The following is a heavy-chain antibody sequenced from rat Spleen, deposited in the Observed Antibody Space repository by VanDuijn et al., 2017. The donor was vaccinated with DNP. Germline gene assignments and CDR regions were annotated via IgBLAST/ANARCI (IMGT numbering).Heavy chain of an antibody. Sequence: EVQLVASGGGLVQPGRSLKLSCAASGFTFSDYYMAWVRQAPKEGLEWVASISYDGRSTYYGDSVKGRFTISRDNAKTTLYLQLNSLRSEDTATYYCSSNPHIRTAAPFDYWGQGVMVTVSS. CDR2: ISYDGRST. V-gene: IGHV5-22*01. D-gene: IGHD3-8*01. J-gene: IGHJ2*01. CDR3: SSNPHIRTAAPFDY. CDR1: GFTFSDYY.